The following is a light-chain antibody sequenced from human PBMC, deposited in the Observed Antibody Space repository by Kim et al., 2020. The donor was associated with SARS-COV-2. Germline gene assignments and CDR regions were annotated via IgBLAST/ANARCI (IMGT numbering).Light chain of an antibody. V-gene: IGKV1-39*01. CDR1: QSIRSY. Sequence: ASVGDRVTITCRASQSIRSYLNWYQQKPGKAPKLLIYAASSLQSGVPSRFSGSGSGTDFTLTICSLQPEDFATYYCQQSYSTPPTFGQGTKVDIK. CDR3: QQSYSTPPT. J-gene: IGKJ1*01. CDR2: AAS.